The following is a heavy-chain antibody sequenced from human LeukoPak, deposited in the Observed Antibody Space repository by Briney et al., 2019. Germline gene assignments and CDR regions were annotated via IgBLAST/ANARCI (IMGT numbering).Heavy chain of an antibody. V-gene: IGHV3-74*01. CDR1: GFTFSNYW. J-gene: IGHJ6*03. CDR3: GKIGTSIALSRYYYIDV. Sequence: GGSLRLSCVASGFTFSNYWMHWVRQVPGKGPEWVSRINKDGSITNFADSVKGRFTISRDNAKNTVYLQMNSLRVEDTAVYYCGKIGTSIALSRYYYIDVWGKGTTVTVSS. D-gene: IGHD2-2*01. CDR2: INKDGSIT.